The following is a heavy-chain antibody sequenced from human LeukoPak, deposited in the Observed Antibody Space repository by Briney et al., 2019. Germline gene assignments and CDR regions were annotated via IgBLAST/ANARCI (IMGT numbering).Heavy chain of an antibody. CDR3: AKDLDHDYDDYGLDY. D-gene: IGHD4-17*01. V-gene: IGHV3-30*02. J-gene: IGHJ4*02. CDR2: IRYDGSNK. CDR1: GFTFSSYG. Sequence: GGSLRLSCAASGFTFSSYGMHWVRQAPGKGLEWVAFIRYDGSNKYYADSVKGRFTISRDNSKNTLYLQMNSLRAEDTAVYSCAKDLDHDYDDYGLDYWGQGTLVTLSS.